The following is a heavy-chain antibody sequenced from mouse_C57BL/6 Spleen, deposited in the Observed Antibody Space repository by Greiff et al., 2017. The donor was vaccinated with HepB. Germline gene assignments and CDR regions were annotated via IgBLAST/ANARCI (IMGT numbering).Heavy chain of an antibody. CDR1: GYTFTSYC. Sequence: QVQLQQPGAELVKPGASVKLSCKASGYTFTSYCMHWVKQRPGQGLEWIGMIHPNSGSTNYNEKFKSKATLTVDKSSSTAYMQLSSLTSEDSAVYYCTRGLLANLNYAMDYWGQGPSVTVSS. V-gene: IGHV1-64*01. D-gene: IGHD4-1*01. CDR3: TRGLLANLNYAMDY. J-gene: IGHJ4*01. CDR2: IHPNSGST.